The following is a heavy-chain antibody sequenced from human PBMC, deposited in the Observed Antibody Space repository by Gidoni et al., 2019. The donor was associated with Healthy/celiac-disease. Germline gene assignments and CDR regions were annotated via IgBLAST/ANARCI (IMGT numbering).Heavy chain of an antibody. CDR1: GFTFRSYW. D-gene: IGHD3-9*01. Sequence: EVQLVESGGGLVQPGGSLRLSCAASGFTFRSYWMSWVRQAPGKGLEWLANIKQDGSEKYYVDSVKGRFTISRDNAKNSLYLQMNSLRAEDTAVYYCARDRAAYYDILTGYRRANWFDPWGQGTLVTVSS. J-gene: IGHJ5*02. CDR2: IKQDGSEK. CDR3: ARDRAAYYDILTGYRRANWFDP. V-gene: IGHV3-7*04.